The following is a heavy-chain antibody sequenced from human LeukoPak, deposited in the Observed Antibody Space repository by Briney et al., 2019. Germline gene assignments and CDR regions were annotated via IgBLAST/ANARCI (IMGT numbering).Heavy chain of an antibody. V-gene: IGHV4-34*01. CDR1: GGSFSGYY. CDR2: INHSGST. CDR3: ARGPLYYFDY. J-gene: IGHJ4*02. Sequence: SETLSLTCAVYGGSFSGYYWSWIRQPPGKGLEWLGEINHSGSTNYNPSLKSRVNISVDTSKNQFSLKLSSVTAADTAVYYCARGPLYYFDYWGQGTLVTVSS.